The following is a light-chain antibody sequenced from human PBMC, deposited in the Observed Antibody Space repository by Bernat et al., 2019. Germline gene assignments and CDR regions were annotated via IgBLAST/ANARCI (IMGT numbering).Light chain of an antibody. CDR3: NSRDSSGNHPVV. V-gene: IGLV3-19*01. J-gene: IGLJ2*01. CDR1: SLRSYY. CDR2: GKN. Sequence: SSELTQDPAVSVALGQTVRITCQGDSLRSYYASWYQQKPGQAPVLGIYGKNNRPSGIPDRFSGSSSGNTASLTITGAQAEDEADYYCNSRDSSGNHPVVFGGGTKLTAL.